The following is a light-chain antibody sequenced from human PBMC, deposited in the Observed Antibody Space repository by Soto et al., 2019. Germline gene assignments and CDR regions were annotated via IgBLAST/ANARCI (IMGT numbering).Light chain of an antibody. CDR2: GAS. CDR3: QQCGSSPWT. J-gene: IGKJ1*01. CDR1: QSVSSSY. Sequence: EIVLTQSRGTLSLSPGERATLSCRASQSVSSSYLAWYQQKPGQAPRLLIYGASSRATGIPDRFSGSGSGTDFTLTISRLEPEDFAVYYCQQCGSSPWTFGQGTKV. V-gene: IGKV3-20*01.